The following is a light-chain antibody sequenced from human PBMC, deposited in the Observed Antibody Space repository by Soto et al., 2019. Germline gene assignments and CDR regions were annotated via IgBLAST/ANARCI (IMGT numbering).Light chain of an antibody. CDR3: QQDNKWPPVT. J-gene: IGKJ5*01. CDR1: ESVGTY. CDR2: GAS. Sequence: EIVMRQSPATLSVSPGERATLSCRASESVGTYLAWYQQKPGQAPRLLIYGASTRAHGVPDRFSGSGSGTDFTLTINNVRSEDSAVYYCQQDNKWPPVTFGLGTRVEIK. V-gene: IGKV3-15*01.